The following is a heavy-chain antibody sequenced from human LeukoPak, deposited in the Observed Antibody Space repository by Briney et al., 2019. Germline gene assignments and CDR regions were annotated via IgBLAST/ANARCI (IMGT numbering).Heavy chain of an antibody. CDR1: GYAFTNYE. V-gene: IGHV1-69*04. J-gene: IGHJ4*02. CDR2: IIPILGIA. Sequence: SVKVSCKASGYAFTNYEINWVRQATGRGLEWMGRIIPILGIANYAQKFQGRVTITADKSTSTAYMGLSSLRSEDTAVYYCARDPAAAGDYWGQGTLVTVSS. D-gene: IGHD6-13*01. CDR3: ARDPAAAGDY.